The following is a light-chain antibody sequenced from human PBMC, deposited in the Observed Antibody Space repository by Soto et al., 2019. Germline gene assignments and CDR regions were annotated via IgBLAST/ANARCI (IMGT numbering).Light chain of an antibody. CDR1: QDSSHY. V-gene: IGKV1-33*01. J-gene: IGKJ5*01. CDR2: DAS. CDR3: QQYAKLPIT. Sequence: DSQMTQSPSSLSASVGDRVTITCQASQDSSHYLNWYQQKPGKAPKLLIHDASNLETGVPSRFSGSGSGTDFTFTISSLQAEDNARYYCQQYAKLPITFGQGTRLVIK.